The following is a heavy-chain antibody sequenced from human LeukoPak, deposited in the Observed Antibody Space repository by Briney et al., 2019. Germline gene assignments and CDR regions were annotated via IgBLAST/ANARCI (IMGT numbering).Heavy chain of an antibody. CDR3: ARARFSSRNRDGYLDS. D-gene: IGHD6-13*01. V-gene: IGHV1-18*01. CDR2: ISSINTNT. CDR1: GYTFSNYG. Sequence: GASVKVSCKASGYTFSNYGIHWVRQAPGHGLEWMGWISSINTNTNYAQKVQGRVTMTADTSTATAYMELRSLRSDDTAMYYCARARFSSRNRDGYLDSWGEGTLVTVSS. J-gene: IGHJ4*02.